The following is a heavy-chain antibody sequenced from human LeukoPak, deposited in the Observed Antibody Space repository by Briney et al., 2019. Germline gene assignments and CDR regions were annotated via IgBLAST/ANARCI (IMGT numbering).Heavy chain of an antibody. J-gene: IGHJ4*02. CDR2: ISGSGGST. V-gene: IGHV3-23*01. Sequence: SGGSLRLSCAASGFTFSSYAMSWVRQAPGKGLEWVSAISGSGGSTYYADSVKGRFTISRDNSKNTLYLQMNSLRAEDTAVYYCAKWLYYYGSGSYEGYWGQGTLVSVSS. CDR1: GFTFSSYA. D-gene: IGHD3-10*01. CDR3: AKWLYYYGSGSYEGY.